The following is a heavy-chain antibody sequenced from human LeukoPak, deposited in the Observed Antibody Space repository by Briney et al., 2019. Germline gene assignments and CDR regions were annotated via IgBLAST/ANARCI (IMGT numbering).Heavy chain of an antibody. CDR2: ISSSGSTI. V-gene: IGHV3-11*01. CDR3: ARDGGSGGSAGTFDI. CDR1: EFTFRDYH. Sequence: RGSLRLSCAAPEFTFRDYHMSWVRQAPGEGLGWGSYISSSGSTIHYADSVQGRFTISRDNAKISLYLQMNSLRADDTAVYYCARDGGSGGSAGTFDIWGQGTVVTVSS. D-gene: IGHD3-16*01. J-gene: IGHJ3*02.